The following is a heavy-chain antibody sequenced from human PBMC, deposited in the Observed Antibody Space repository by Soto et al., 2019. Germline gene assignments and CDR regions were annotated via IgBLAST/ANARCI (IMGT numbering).Heavy chain of an antibody. J-gene: IGHJ4*02. CDR1: GASISRDY. CDR3: ARLEGLRPDY. V-gene: IGHV4-59*08. Sequence: PSETLSLTCTVSGASISRDYWSWIRQSPGKGLEWIGYFYYTGSIKYNPSLKSRVTISIDTSKNQFSLKLSSVTAADTAVYYCARLEGLRPDYWGQGTLVTVSS. CDR2: FYYTGSI. D-gene: IGHD3-16*01.